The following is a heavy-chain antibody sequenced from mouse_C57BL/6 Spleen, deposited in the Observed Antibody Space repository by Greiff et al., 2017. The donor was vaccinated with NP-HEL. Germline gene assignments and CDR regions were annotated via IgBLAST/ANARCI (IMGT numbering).Heavy chain of an antibody. J-gene: IGHJ1*03. CDR3: ARDLYYGSSCWYFDV. D-gene: IGHD1-1*01. CDR2: INYDGSST. Sequence: EVKLVESEGGLVQPGSSMKLSCTASGFTFSDYYMAWVRQVPEKGLEWVANINYDGSSTYYLDSLKSRFIISRDNAKNILYLQMSSLKSEDTATYYCARDLYYGSSCWYFDVWGTGTTVTVSS. V-gene: IGHV5-16*01. CDR1: GFTFSDYY.